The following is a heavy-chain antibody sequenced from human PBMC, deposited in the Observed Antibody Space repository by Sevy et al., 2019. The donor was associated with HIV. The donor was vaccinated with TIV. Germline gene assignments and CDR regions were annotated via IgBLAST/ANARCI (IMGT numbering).Heavy chain of an antibody. CDR2: IKQDGSEK. V-gene: IGHV3-7*01. CDR3: ARALYQMTNDFWSGYYDLYYYYGIDV. CDR1: GFTFSSYW. J-gene: IGHJ6*02. Sequence: GGSLRVSCAASGFTFSSYWMSWVRQAPGKGLEWVANIKQDGSEKYYVDSVKGRFTISRDNAKNSLYLQMNSLRAEDTAVYYCARALYQMTNDFWSGYYDLYYYYGIDVRGQGTTVTVSS. D-gene: IGHD3-3*01.